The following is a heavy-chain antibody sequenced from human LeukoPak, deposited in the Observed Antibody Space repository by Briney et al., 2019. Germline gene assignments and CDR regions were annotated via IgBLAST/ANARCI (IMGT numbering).Heavy chain of an antibody. CDR3: ARQKYSSSSTGVYYYYYGMDV. J-gene: IGHJ6*02. V-gene: IGHV5-10-1*01. CDR1: GYSFTSYW. D-gene: IGHD6-6*01. Sequence: GESLKISCKDSGYSFTSYWISWVRQMPGKGLEWMGRIDPSDSNTNYSPSFQGHVTISADKSISTAYLQWSSLKASDTAMYYCARQKYSSSSTGVYYYYYGMDVWGQGTTVTVSS. CDR2: IDPSDSNT.